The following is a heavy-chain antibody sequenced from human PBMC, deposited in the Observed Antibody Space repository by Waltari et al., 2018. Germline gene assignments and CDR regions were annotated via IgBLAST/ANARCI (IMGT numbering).Heavy chain of an antibody. CDR1: GFSIPEYA. D-gene: IGHD1-26*01. Sequence: QGQLVESGGGVFQPGGCLRLHCAASGFSIPEYAFHWVRQAPGKGVEWVALIPYDGSTQYYADSVKGRFTLSRDTSKSTVNLQMNSLRAQDTAVYYCVKERTGYYGDYWGQGTLVTVSS. CDR3: VKERTGYYGDY. CDR2: IPYDGSTQ. J-gene: IGHJ4*02. V-gene: IGHV3-30*18.